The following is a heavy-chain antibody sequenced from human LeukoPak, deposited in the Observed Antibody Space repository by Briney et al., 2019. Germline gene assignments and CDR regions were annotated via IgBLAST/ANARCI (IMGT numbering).Heavy chain of an antibody. CDR1: GYTLTELS. CDR2: FDPEDGET. CDR3: ARYGSWAGNYYYGMDV. D-gene: IGHD6-13*01. Sequence: ASVKVSCKVSGYTLTELSMHWVRQAPGKGLEWMGGFDPEDGETIYTQKFQGRVTMTEDTSTDTAYMELSSLRSEDTAVYYCARYGSWAGNYYYGMDVWGQGTTVTVSS. J-gene: IGHJ6*02. V-gene: IGHV1-24*01.